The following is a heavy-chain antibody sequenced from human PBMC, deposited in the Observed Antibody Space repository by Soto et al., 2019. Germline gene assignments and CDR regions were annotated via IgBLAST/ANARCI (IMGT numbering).Heavy chain of an antibody. CDR3: ARTVLGPDLLADSFVDYYYYMDV. D-gene: IGHD3-9*01. CDR1: GGSISNFY. CDR2: VYYTGST. V-gene: IGHV4-59*08. J-gene: IGHJ6*03. Sequence: QVQLQESGPGLVRPSETLSLTCTVSGGSISNFYWSWIRQPPGKGLEWIGYVYYTGSTSYNPSLKPRVTPSADSSRGQFSLRLNSVTAADTAVYYCARTVLGPDLLADSFVDYYYYMDVWGQGTTVTVSS.